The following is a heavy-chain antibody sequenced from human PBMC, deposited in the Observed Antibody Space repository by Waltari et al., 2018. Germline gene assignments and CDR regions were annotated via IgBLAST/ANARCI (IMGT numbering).Heavy chain of an antibody. D-gene: IGHD3-10*01. V-gene: IGHV4-34*01. Sequence: QVQLQQWGAGLLKPSETLSLTCAVYGGSFSGYYWSWIRQPPGKGLEWIGEINHSGTTNYNPSLKIRVTISVDTSKNQFSLKLSSVTAADTAVYYCASQSIVRGVISGPNWFDPWGQGTLVTVSS. CDR3: ASQSIVRGVISGPNWFDP. CDR1: GGSFSGYY. J-gene: IGHJ5*02. CDR2: INHSGTT.